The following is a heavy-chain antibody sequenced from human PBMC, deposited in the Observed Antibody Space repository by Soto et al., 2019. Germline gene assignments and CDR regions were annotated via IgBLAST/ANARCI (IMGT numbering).Heavy chain of an antibody. V-gene: IGHV1-69*13. Sequence: ASVKVSCKASGGTFSSYAISWVLQAPGQGLEWMGGIIPIFGTANYAQKFQGRVTITADESTSTAYMELSSLRSEDTAVYYCARARSDGNMPDYWGQGTLVTVSS. CDR2: IIPIFGTA. CDR3: ARARSDGNMPDY. D-gene: IGHD2-15*01. J-gene: IGHJ4*02. CDR1: GGTFSSYA.